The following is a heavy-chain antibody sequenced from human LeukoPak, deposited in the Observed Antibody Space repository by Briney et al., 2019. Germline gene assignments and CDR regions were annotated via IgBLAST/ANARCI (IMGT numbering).Heavy chain of an antibody. CDR3: ARAGTSIRGIKVY. V-gene: IGHV3-7*03. D-gene: IGHD3-10*01. CDR2: IKKDGSEE. CDR1: GFKFDDYW. Sequence: PGGSLRLSCAASGFKFDDYWMNWVRQAPGKGLEWVANIKKDGSEEYYVDSVKGRFTISRDNARNFLYLQMNSLRAEDTAVYYCARAGTSIRGIKVYWGQGTLVTVSS. J-gene: IGHJ4*02.